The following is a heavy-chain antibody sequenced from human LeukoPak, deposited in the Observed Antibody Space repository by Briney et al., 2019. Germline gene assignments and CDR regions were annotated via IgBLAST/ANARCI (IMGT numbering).Heavy chain of an antibody. J-gene: IGHJ6*02. CDR3: ASTMVRGVDGYYYGMDV. Sequence: EASVKVSCKASGGTFSSYAISWVRQAPGQGLEWMGRILPILGIANFAQKFQGRVTITADKSTSTAYMELSSLRSEDTAVYYCASTMVRGVDGYYYGMDVWGQGTTVTVSS. V-gene: IGHV1-69*04. CDR1: GGTFSSYA. CDR2: ILPILGIA. D-gene: IGHD3-10*01.